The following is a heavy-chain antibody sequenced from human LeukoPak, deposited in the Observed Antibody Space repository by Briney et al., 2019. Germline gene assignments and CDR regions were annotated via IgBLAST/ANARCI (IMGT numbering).Heavy chain of an antibody. D-gene: IGHD3-10*01. CDR3: AQDYYGSGSYGY. Sequence: ASVKVSCKASGYTFTSYGISWVRQAPGQGLEWMGWISAYNGNTNYAQKLQGRVTMTTDTSTSTAYMELSSLRSEDTAVYYCAQDYYGSGSYGYWGQGTLVTVSS. CDR2: ISAYNGNT. J-gene: IGHJ4*02. V-gene: IGHV1-18*01. CDR1: GYTFTSYG.